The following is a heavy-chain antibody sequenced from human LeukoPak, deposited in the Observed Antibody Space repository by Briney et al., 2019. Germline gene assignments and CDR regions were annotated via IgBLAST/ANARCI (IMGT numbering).Heavy chain of an antibody. CDR3: TTDVHSSGWYGY. CDR2: ISGGGGST. D-gene: IGHD6-19*01. CDR1: GFTFSSYG. V-gene: IGHV3-23*01. J-gene: IGHJ4*02. Sequence: GGSLRLSCAASGFTFSSYGMSWVRQAPGKGLEWVSVISGGGGSTFYADSVKGRFTISRDNSKNTLYLQMNSLKTEDTAVYYCTTDVHSSGWYGYWGQGTLVTVSS.